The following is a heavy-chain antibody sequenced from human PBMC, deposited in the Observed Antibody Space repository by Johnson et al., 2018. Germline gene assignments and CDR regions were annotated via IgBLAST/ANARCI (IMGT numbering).Heavy chain of an antibody. CDR3: TQDRGYCSSTSCLNYYGMDV. Sequence: VQLRESGGGLVQPGGSLKLSCAASGFPFSGSAMHWVRQASGTGLELVGRIRSKANRYATPYAASGNGRFPIPRDESKNTAYLQMNSLKTEETAVYYCTQDRGYCSSTSCLNYYGMDVWGQGTTVTVSS. CDR2: IRSKANRYAT. J-gene: IGHJ6*02. V-gene: IGHV3-73*01. CDR1: GFPFSGSA. D-gene: IGHD2-2*01.